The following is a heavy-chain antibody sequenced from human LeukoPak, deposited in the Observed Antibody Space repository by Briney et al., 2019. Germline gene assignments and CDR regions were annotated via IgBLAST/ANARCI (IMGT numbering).Heavy chain of an antibody. J-gene: IGHJ4*02. CDR2: INHSGST. Sequence: SETLSLTCAVYGGSFSGYYWSWIRQPPGKGLEWIGEINHSGSTNYNPSLKSRVTISVDTSKNQFSLKLSSVTAADTAVYYCARVRDTYYYDSSGQQFDYWGQGTSFSVSS. CDR3: ARVRDTYYYDSSGQQFDY. D-gene: IGHD3-22*01. V-gene: IGHV4-34*01. CDR1: GGSFSGYY.